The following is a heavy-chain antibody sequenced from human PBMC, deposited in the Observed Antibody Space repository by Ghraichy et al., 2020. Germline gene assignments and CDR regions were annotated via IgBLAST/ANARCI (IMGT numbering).Heavy chain of an antibody. V-gene: IGHV4-34*01. J-gene: IGHJ6*02. Sequence: SETLSLTCDVSGGSLSGYHWTWIRQSPEKGLEWIGEINDSGSTKYNPALKSRLTISVDRSKNQFSLKLRSLTAADTAVYYCARGLRFSDWSSEILLYYYYAMDVWGQGTTVIVSS. CDR1: GGSLSGYH. CDR2: INDSGST. CDR3: ARGLRFSDWSSEILLYYYYAMDV. D-gene: IGHD3-3*01.